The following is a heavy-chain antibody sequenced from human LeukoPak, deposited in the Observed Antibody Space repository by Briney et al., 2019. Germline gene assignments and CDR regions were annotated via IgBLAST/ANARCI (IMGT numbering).Heavy chain of an antibody. V-gene: IGHV1-18*01. CDR3: AVSLTTGGYYGMDV. Sequence: ASVKVSCKASGYTFTSYGISWVRQAPGQGLEWMGWISAYNGNTNYAQKLQGRVTMTTDTSTSTAYMELRSLRSDDTAVYYCAVSLTTGGYYGMDVWGQGTTVTVSS. CDR1: GYTFTSYG. D-gene: IGHD1-1*01. CDR2: ISAYNGNT. J-gene: IGHJ6*02.